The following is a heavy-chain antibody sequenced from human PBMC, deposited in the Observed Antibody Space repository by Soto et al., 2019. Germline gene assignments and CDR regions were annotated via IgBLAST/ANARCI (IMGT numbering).Heavy chain of an antibody. J-gene: IGHJ6*02. CDR2: IDWDDDK. CDR3: ARRPHLRSVDMVGHYFYDIDV. V-gene: IGHV2-70*01. CDR1: GFSHSTSVMC. D-gene: IGHD3-9*01. Sequence: SCPSLVNPTQTLTLTCTVSGFSHSTSVMCVGWIRQPPGEALEWLALIDWDDDKYYAKSLKTRLTISRDTFKNQVVPTMTNMDHVDTATYYCARRPHLRSVDMVGHYFYDIDVWGQGT.